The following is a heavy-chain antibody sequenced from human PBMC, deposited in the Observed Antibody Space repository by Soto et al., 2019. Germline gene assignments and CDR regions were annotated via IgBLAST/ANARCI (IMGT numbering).Heavy chain of an antibody. CDR2: TYYRSKWYN. J-gene: IGHJ5*02. CDR3: ARGVWVTTPWRNNWFDP. CDR1: GDSVSSNSAA. Sequence: QSRTLSLTCAISGDSVSSNSAAWNWIRQSPSRGLEWLGRTYYRSKWYNDYAVFVKSRIIINPDTSKNQFSLQLNSVTPEDTAVYYCARGVWVTTPWRNNWFDPWGQGTLVTVSS. V-gene: IGHV6-1*01. D-gene: IGHD4-17*01.